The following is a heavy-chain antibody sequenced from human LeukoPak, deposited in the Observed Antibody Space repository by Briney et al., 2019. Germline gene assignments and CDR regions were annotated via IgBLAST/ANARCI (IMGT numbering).Heavy chain of an antibody. CDR2: INHSRST. CDR3: ARGNSSSWYPGTYYYYGMDV. V-gene: IGHV4-34*01. D-gene: IGHD6-13*01. Sequence: SETLSLTCAVYGGSFSGYYWSWIRQPPGKGLEWIGEINHSRSTNYNPSLKSRVTISVDTSKNQFSLKLSSVTAADTAVYYCARGNSSSWYPGTYYYYGMDVWGQGTTVTVSS. CDR1: GGSFSGYY. J-gene: IGHJ6*02.